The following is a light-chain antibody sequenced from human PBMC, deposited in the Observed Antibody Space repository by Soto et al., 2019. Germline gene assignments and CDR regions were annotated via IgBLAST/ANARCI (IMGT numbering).Light chain of an antibody. CDR2: GAS. Sequence: EIVLTQSPGTLSLSPGERATLSCRASQSVSSSYLAWYQQKPGQAPRLLIYGASSRATGIPDRFSGSGSGTDFTLTISRLEPEDFAVYDCQQFGSSPLFTVGPGTKVDVK. CDR1: QSVSSSY. J-gene: IGKJ3*01. CDR3: QQFGSSPLFT. V-gene: IGKV3-20*01.